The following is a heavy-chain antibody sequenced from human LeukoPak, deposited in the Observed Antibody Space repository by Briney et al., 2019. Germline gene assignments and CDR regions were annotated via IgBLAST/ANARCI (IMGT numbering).Heavy chain of an antibody. V-gene: IGHV3-23*01. J-gene: IGHJ4*02. CDR2: ISGSGGSGGST. CDR1: GFTFSSYA. CDR3: AKDQGKFDY. Sequence: PGGSLRLSCAASGFTFSSYAMSGVRQAPGKGLEWVSDISGSGGSGGSTYYADSVKGRFTISRDNSKNTLYLLMNSLRAEDTAVYYCAKDQGKFDYWGQGTLVTVSS.